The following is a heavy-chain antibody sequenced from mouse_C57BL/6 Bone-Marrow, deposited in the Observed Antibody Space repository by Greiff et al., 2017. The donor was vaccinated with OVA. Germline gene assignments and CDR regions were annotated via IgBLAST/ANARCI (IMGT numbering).Heavy chain of an antibody. Sequence: VQLKESGAELVRPGASVKLSCTASGFNIKDDYMHWVKQRPEQGLEWIGWIDPENGDTEYASKFQGKATITADTSSNTAYLQLSSLTSEDTAVEYCTTGECWFAYWGQGTLVTVSA. CDR3: TTGECWFAY. V-gene: IGHV14-4*01. J-gene: IGHJ3*01. CDR1: GFNIKDDY. CDR2: IDPENGDT.